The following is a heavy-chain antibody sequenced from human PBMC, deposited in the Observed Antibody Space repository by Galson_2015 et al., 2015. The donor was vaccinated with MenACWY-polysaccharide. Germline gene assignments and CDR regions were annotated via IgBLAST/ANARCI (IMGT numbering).Heavy chain of an antibody. CDR2: VSFSGST. CDR3: ARDRFGYFDYFFDY. CDR1: GGSTSSSY. J-gene: IGHJ4*02. D-gene: IGHD3-9*01. Sequence: SETLSLTCTVSGGSTSSSYWTWIRQPPGKGLEWIGYVSFSGSTNYNPSLQSRVTMSTDSSKRQFFLNLTAVTAADTAVYYCARDRFGYFDYFFDYWGQGTLVTVSS. V-gene: IGHV4-59*01.